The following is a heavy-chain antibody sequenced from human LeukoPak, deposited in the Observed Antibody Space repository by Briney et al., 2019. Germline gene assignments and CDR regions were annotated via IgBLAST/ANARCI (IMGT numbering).Heavy chain of an antibody. D-gene: IGHD3-22*01. CDR2: VYYSGST. Sequence: PSETLSLTCTVSGDSIKTSSYYWGWIRQPPGKGLEWIGSVYYSGSTYYNPSLKSRLTISVDTSKNQFSLNLSSVTAADTAVYFYARHYSSGYELDVDYWGQGTLVTVSS. V-gene: IGHV4-39*01. CDR3: ARHYSSGYELDVDY. CDR1: GDSIKTSSYY. J-gene: IGHJ4*02.